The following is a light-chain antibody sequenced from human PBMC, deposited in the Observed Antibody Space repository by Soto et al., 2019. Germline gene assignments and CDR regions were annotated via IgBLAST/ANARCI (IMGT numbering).Light chain of an antibody. V-gene: IGKV1-16*01. CDR2: DAS. Sequence: EIQMTQSASSVSSSPGDRVTLSCGASQGVSSYLAWYQQKPVRAPKLLIYDASSLQTGIPSRFIGSGYGTEFNLTISSLQSEDFATYYCQPYNSYSHTFGQGTKVDIK. CDR3: QPYNSYSHT. CDR1: QGVSSY. J-gene: IGKJ1*01.